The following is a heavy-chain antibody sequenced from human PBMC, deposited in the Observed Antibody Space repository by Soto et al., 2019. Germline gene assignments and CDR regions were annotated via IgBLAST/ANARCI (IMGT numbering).Heavy chain of an antibody. CDR1: GYTFTNYD. Sequence: ASVKVSCKASGYTFTNYDVNWVRQATGQGLEWMGWMNPNTGNTGYAQKFQGRVTMTRNTSISTAYMELSSLRSEDTAVYYCARAVRVWCYSKYYYYMDVWGQGTTVTVSS. CDR3: ARAVRVWCYSKYYYYMDV. J-gene: IGHJ6*03. CDR2: MNPNTGNT. V-gene: IGHV1-8*01. D-gene: IGHD2-21*01.